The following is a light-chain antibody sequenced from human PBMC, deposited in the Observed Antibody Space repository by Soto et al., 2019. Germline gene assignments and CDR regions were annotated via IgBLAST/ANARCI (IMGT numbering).Light chain of an antibody. V-gene: IGLV3-1*01. CDR3: HAWDSSTAGV. CDR2: QDS. CDR1: KLGDKY. Sequence: SYELTQPPSVSVSPGQTASIPCSGVKLGDKYACWYQQKPGQFPVLVIYQDSKRPSGIPGRFSCSNSGNTATLTISGTQAMDEADYYCHAWDSSTAGVFGGGTKLTVL. J-gene: IGLJ2*01.